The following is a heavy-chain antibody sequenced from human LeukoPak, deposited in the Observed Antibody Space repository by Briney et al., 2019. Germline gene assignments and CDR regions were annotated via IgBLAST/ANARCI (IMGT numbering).Heavy chain of an antibody. D-gene: IGHD4-11*01. J-gene: IGHJ4*02. Sequence: ASVKVSCKASGGTFSSYAISWVRQAPGQGLEWMGGIIPIFGTANYAQKFQGRVTITRDTSASTAYMELSSLRSEDTAVYYCARAPYSNYIFDYWGQGTLVTVSS. CDR2: IIPIFGTA. CDR1: GGTFSSYA. V-gene: IGHV1-69*05. CDR3: ARAPYSNYIFDY.